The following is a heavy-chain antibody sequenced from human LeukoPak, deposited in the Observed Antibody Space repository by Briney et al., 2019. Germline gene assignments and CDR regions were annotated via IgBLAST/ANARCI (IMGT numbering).Heavy chain of an antibody. D-gene: IGHD1-7*01. Sequence: ASVKVSCKASGGTFSSCAISWVRQAPGQGLEWMGGIIPIFGTANYAQKFQGRVTITADESTSTAYMELSSLRSEDTAVYYCARDTGPLELHGVGWFDPWGQGTLVTVSS. CDR2: IIPIFGTA. CDR1: GGTFSSCA. CDR3: ARDTGPLELHGVGWFDP. V-gene: IGHV1-69*13. J-gene: IGHJ5*02.